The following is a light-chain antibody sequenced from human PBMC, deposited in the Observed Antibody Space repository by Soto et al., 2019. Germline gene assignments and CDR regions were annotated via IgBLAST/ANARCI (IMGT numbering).Light chain of an antibody. CDR3: QQYGTSRVT. V-gene: IGKV3-20*01. CDR2: SAS. J-gene: IGKJ3*01. CDR1: QYINNN. Sequence: EVVLTQSPGTLSLSPGERATLSCRASQYINNNLAWYQHKPGQAPRLLIYSASSRAAGIPDRFSGSGSRTDFTLTISRLEPEDFAVYYCQQYGTSRVTFGPGTKVDIK.